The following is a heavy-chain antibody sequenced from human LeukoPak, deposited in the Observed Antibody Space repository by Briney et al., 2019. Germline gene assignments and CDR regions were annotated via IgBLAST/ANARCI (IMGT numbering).Heavy chain of an antibody. V-gene: IGHV3-9*01. Sequence: PGGSLRLSCAASGLTFDDYAMHWVRQAPGKGLEWVSGISWNSGSIGYADSVKGRFTISRDNAKNSLYLQMNSLRAEDTALYYCAKASYYYDSSGYQDYWGQGTLVTVSS. J-gene: IGHJ4*02. D-gene: IGHD3-22*01. CDR1: GLTFDDYA. CDR3: AKASYYYDSSGYQDY. CDR2: ISWNSGSI.